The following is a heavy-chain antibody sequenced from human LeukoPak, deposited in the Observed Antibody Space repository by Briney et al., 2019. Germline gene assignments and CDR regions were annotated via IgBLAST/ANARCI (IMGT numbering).Heavy chain of an antibody. CDR3: ARSVTMIVVVLFDY. J-gene: IGHJ4*02. V-gene: IGHV4-34*01. CDR2: INHSGST. CDR1: GGSFSGYY. Sequence: SETLSLTCAVYGGSFSGYYWSWIRQPPGKGLEWIGEINHSGSTNYNPSLKSRVTIPVDTSKNQFSLKLSSVTAADTAVYYCARSVTMIVVVLFDYWGQGTLVTVSS. D-gene: IGHD3-22*01.